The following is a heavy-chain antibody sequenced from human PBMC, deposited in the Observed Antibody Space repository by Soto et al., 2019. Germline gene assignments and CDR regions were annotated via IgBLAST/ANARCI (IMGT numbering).Heavy chain of an antibody. V-gene: IGHV1-69*12. CDR1: GGTFSTSA. Sequence: QVQVVQSGAEVKKPGSSVKVSCKTSGGTFSTSAISWVRQAPGQGLEWMGGIMPIFRTADYAQKFQGIVTITANESTTTAYLELSSLRSEDTAVYYCARDKGRAQLGGNYYYMMDVWGQGTTVTVTS. J-gene: IGHJ6*02. D-gene: IGHD3-3*02. CDR3: ARDKGRAQLGGNYYYMMDV. CDR2: IMPIFRTA.